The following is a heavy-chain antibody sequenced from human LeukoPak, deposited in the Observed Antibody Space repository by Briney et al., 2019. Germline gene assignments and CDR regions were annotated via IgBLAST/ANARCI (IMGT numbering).Heavy chain of an antibody. Sequence: GGSLRLSCSASGLIFSPYAMHWVRQAPGKGLEYVSSISSNGGSTYYADSVKDRFTISRDNSKNTLYLQMSSLRVEDTALYYCVKDRWVDYWGQGTLVTVSS. CDR2: ISSNGGST. CDR1: GLIFSPYA. CDR3: VKDRWVDY. D-gene: IGHD4-23*01. J-gene: IGHJ4*02. V-gene: IGHV3-64D*09.